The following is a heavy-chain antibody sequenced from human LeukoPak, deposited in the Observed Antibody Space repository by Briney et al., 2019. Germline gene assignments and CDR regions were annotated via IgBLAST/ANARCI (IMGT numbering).Heavy chain of an antibody. CDR1: GFTFSNYS. J-gene: IGHJ4*02. V-gene: IGHV3-21*04. D-gene: IGHD3-10*01. CDR3: ASSYGPYYFDY. Sequence: GGSLRLSCAASGFTFSNYSIDWVRQAPGKGLEWVSSISSRSSYIFYADSVKGRFTISRDNSKNTLYLQMNSLRAEDTAVYYCASSYGPYYFDYWGQGTLVTVSS. CDR2: ISSRSSYI.